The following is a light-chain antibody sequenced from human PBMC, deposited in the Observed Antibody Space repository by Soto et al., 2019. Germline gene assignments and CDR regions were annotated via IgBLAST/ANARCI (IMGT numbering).Light chain of an antibody. CDR3: AAWDDSLKRVV. Sequence: QSVLTQPPSASGTPGQRVTISCSGSSSNIGSETVNWYQHLPGTAPKLLIYVNNQRPSGGPDRFSGSKSGTSASLAISGLQSEDEADYFCAAWDDSLKRVVFGGGTKLTVL. V-gene: IGLV1-44*01. J-gene: IGLJ2*01. CDR1: SSNIGSET. CDR2: VNN.